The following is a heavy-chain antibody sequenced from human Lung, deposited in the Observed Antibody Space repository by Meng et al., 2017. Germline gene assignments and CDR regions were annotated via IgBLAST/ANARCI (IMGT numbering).Heavy chain of an antibody. Sequence: EGQLGESGGGFVKPGGSLRLSFAASGFTFSNAWMPWVRQAQGKGLEWIGRMKSNVDGGTVDYAAAVKGRFFISRDDSENTFYLQMNSLKTEDTAVYYCSGHIDYWGHGTLVTVSS. V-gene: IGHV3-15*01. CDR3: SGHIDY. CDR2: MKSNVDGGTV. J-gene: IGHJ4*01. CDR1: GFTFSNAW.